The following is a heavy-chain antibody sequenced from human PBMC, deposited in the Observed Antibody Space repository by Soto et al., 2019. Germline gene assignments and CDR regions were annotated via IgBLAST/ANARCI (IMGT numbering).Heavy chain of an antibody. CDR2: ISSSGSNT. Sequence: GGSLRLSCTASGFTFNNNWMHWIRQAPGKGLEWVSYISSSGSNTYYAESMKGRFRISRDSANNSLYLQMNSLRAEDTAVYYCARDPRETTYYLDYWGQGTLVTVSS. CDR3: ARDPRETTYYLDY. D-gene: IGHD1-1*01. J-gene: IGHJ4*02. V-gene: IGHV3-11*01. CDR1: GFTFNNNW.